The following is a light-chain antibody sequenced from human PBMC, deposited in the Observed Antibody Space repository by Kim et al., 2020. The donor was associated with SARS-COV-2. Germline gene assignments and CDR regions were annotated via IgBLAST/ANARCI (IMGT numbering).Light chain of an antibody. CDR1: RRFFDSGDGVA. CDR3: MQRMDFPRT. CDR2: TVI. Sequence: VLTQTPLTLPVAPGEPASISCRSSRRFFDSGDGVALDWFLQKPGQSPQLLIYTVIYRASGVPDRFSGSGSDTDFTLKISSVVAEKVSIYYCMQRMDFPRTFLQGTKLEI. J-gene: IGKJ2*02. V-gene: IGKV2-40*01.